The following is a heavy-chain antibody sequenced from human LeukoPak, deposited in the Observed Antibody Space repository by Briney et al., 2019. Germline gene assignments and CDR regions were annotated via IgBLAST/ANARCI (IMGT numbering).Heavy chain of an antibody. Sequence: PGGSLRLSCAASGFTFSSYGMHWVRQAPGKGLEWVAVIWYDGSNKYYADSVKGRFTISRDNSKNTLCLQMNSLRAEDTAVYYCARDGGWHTGLYYFDYWGQGTLVTVSS. D-gene: IGHD2-15*01. V-gene: IGHV3-33*01. CDR2: IWYDGSNK. J-gene: IGHJ4*02. CDR3: ARDGGWHTGLYYFDY. CDR1: GFTFSSYG.